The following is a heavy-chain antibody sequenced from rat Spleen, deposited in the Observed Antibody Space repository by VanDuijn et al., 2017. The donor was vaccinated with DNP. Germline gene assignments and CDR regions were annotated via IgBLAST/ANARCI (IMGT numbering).Heavy chain of an antibody. Sequence: EVQLVESGGDLVQPGRSLKLSCAASGFTFSDYYMAWVRQAPTKGLEWVAYIRYDGGSTYYGDSVKGRFTISRDNAKNTLYLQMNSLRSEDMATYYCARWNSGHFDYWGQGVMVPVSS. V-gene: IGHV5-22*01. D-gene: IGHD4-3*01. J-gene: IGHJ2*01. CDR1: GFTFSDYY. CDR3: ARWNSGHFDY. CDR2: IRYDGGST.